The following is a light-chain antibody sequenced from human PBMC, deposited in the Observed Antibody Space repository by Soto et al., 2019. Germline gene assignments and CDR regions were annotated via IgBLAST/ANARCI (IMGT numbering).Light chain of an antibody. Sequence: QSVLTQPPSVSGAPGQRVTISCTGSSSNIGAGYDVHWYQQLPGTAPKLLFYGNSNRPSGVPDRFSGSKSGTSASLAITGLQAEDEGDYYCQSYDSSLSGSYVFGTGTKVTVL. V-gene: IGLV1-40*01. CDR2: GNS. CDR1: SSNIGAGYD. J-gene: IGLJ1*01. CDR3: QSYDSSLSGSYV.